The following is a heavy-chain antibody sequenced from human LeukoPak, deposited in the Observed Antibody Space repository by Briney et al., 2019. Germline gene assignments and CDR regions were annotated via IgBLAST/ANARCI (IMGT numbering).Heavy chain of an antibody. CDR1: GFTFYDYA. CDR2: INWNGGSK. J-gene: IGHJ4*02. CDR3: ARDRYSSSAGVFDY. V-gene: IGHV3-20*04. Sequence: PGGSLSLSCSASGFTFYDYAMSWVRQAPGKGLEWVSGINWNGGSKGYADSVKGRFTISRDNAKNSLYLQMNSLRAEDTALYYCARDRYSSSAGVFDYWGQGTLVTVSS. D-gene: IGHD6-6*01.